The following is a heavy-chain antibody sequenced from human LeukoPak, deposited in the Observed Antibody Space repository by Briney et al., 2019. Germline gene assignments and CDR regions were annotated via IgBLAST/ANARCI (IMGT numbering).Heavy chain of an antibody. Sequence: SETLSLTCTVSGGSISSYYWSWIRQPPGKGLEWIGYIYYSGSTNYNPSLKSRVTISVDTSKNQFSLKLSSVTAADTAVYYCAGLQNSMDAFDIWGQGTMVTVSS. CDR3: AGLQNSMDAFDI. CDR1: GGSISSYY. V-gene: IGHV4-59*08. CDR2: IYYSGST. J-gene: IGHJ3*02. D-gene: IGHD3-3*02.